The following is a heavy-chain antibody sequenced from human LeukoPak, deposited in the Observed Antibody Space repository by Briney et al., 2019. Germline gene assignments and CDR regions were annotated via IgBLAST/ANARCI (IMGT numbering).Heavy chain of an antibody. J-gene: IGHJ6*02. Sequence: SSETLSLTCSVSGDSISGYYWSWIRQPPGKGLEWIGYIYYSGIINYNPSLKSRVTISVDTSTIQVSLKLRSVTAADTAVYYCARQGDGPDYYYGMDVWGQGTTVTVSS. CDR3: ARQGDGPDYYYGMDV. V-gene: IGHV4-59*08. CDR2: IYYSGII. D-gene: IGHD5-24*01. CDR1: GDSISGYY.